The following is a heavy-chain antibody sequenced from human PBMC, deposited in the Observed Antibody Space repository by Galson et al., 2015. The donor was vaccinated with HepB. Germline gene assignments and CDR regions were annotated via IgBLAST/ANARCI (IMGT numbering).Heavy chain of an antibody. V-gene: IGHV2-5*02. D-gene: IGHD5-12*01. Sequence: PALVKPTQTLTLTCTFSGFSLSTSGVGVGWIRQPPGKALEWLALIYWDDDKRYSPSLKSRLTITRDTSKNQVVLTMTNMDPVDTATYYCAHEDASGYDSGYYFDYWGQGTLVTVSS. J-gene: IGHJ4*02. CDR2: IYWDDDK. CDR1: GFSLSTSGVG. CDR3: AHEDASGYDSGYYFDY.